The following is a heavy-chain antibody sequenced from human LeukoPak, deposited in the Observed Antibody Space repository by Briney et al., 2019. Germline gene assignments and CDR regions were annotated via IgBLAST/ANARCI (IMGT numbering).Heavy chain of an antibody. CDR1: GFTVSSNY. J-gene: IGHJ1*01. CDR2: IYSGGST. Sequence: GGSLRLSCAASGFTVSSNYMSWVRQAPGKGLEWVPVIYSGGSTYYADSVKGRFTISRDNSKNTLYLQMNSLRAEDTAVYYCARDRCSGGSCYSVGDFQHWGQGTLVTVSS. CDR3: ARDRCSGGSCYSVGDFQH. D-gene: IGHD2-15*01. V-gene: IGHV3-53*01.